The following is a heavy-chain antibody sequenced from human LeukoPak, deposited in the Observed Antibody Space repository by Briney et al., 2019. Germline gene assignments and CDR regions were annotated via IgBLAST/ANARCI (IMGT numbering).Heavy chain of an antibody. CDR2: IYYSGST. CDR1: GGSISSSSYY. D-gene: IGHD3-22*01. Sequence: SETLSLTCTVSGGSISSSSYYWGWIRQPPGKGLEWIGSIYYSGSTNYNPSLKSRVTISVDTSKNQFSLKLSSVTAADTAVYYCARDRYYDSTNNWFDPWGQGTLVTVSS. CDR3: ARDRYYDSTNNWFDP. V-gene: IGHV4-39*07. J-gene: IGHJ5*02.